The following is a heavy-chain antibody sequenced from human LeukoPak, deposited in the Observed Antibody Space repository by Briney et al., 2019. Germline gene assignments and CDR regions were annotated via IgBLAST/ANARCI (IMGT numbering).Heavy chain of an antibody. D-gene: IGHD2-2*01. Sequence: ASVKVSCKASGYTFTSYDINWVRQATGQGLEWVGWVNPNSGNTGYAQKFQGRVTMTRNTSITTAYMELGSLASEDTAVYYCAMRDPLYCSSTSCFGYWGQGTLVTVSS. CDR1: GYTFTSYD. CDR3: AMRDPLYCSSTSCFGY. J-gene: IGHJ4*02. V-gene: IGHV1-8*01. CDR2: VNPNSGNT.